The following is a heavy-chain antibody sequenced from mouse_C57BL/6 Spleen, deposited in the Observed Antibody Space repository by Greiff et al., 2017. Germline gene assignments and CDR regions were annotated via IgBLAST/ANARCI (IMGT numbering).Heavy chain of an antibody. Sequence: EVMLVESGGGLVQPGGSLSLSCAASGFTFTDYYMSWVRQPPGKALEWLGFIRNKANGYTTEYSASVKGRFTISRDNSQSILYLQRNALRAEDSATYYCARYPDSSGSTWFAYWGQGTLVTVSA. CDR2: IRNKANGYTT. J-gene: IGHJ3*01. CDR1: GFTFTDYY. CDR3: ARYPDSSGSTWFAY. V-gene: IGHV7-3*01. D-gene: IGHD3-2*02.